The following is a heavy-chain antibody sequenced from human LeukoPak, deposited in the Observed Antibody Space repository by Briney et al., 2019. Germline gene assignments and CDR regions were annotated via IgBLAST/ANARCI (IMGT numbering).Heavy chain of an antibody. CDR3: MMHVRAGDRTSWCDN. CDR1: GHIFTNHW. V-gene: IGHV5-51*01. Sequence: GVSLKISCKGSGHIFTNHWIGWVRQMPGKGLEWMGIVYPEDSYTRYSPSFRGRVTISVDKCENTAYLQLSSLKAFDTAIYSCMMHVRAGDRTSWCDNWGQGILVTVSS. J-gene: IGHJ5*02. D-gene: IGHD2-2*01. CDR2: VYPEDSYT.